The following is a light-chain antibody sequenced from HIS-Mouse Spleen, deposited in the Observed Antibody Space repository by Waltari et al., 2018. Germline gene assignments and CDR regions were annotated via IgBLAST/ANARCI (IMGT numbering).Light chain of an antibody. Sequence: QSALTQPASVSGSPGQSITISCTGTSSDVGGYNYVSWYQQHPGKAPQLMISEVSHRPSGVSNRFSGSKSGNTASLTISGLQAEDEADYYCSSYTSSSTFFGTGTKVTVL. CDR3: SSYTSSSTF. CDR1: SSDVGGYNY. J-gene: IGLJ1*01. CDR2: EVS. V-gene: IGLV2-14*01.